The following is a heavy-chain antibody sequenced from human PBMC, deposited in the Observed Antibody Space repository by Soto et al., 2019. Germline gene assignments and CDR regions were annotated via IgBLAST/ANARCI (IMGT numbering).Heavy chain of an antibody. J-gene: IGHJ4*02. CDR1: GFTFSSYA. CDR2: ISYDGSNK. CDR3: ARDRSNYFDY. V-gene: IGHV3-30-3*01. Sequence: QVQLVESGGGVVQPGRSLRLSCAASGFTFSSYAMHWVRQAPGKGLEWVAVISYDGSNKYYADSVKGRFTISRDNSKNTLYLQMNSLRAEDTAVYYCARDRSNYFDYWGQGTLVTVSS.